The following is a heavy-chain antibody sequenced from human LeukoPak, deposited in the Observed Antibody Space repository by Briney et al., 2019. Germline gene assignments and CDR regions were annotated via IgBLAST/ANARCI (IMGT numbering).Heavy chain of an antibody. D-gene: IGHD2-15*01. CDR2: IFSGGTT. CDR1: GVTVNSNY. Sequence: PGGSLRLSCAASGVTVNSNYMSWVRQAPGKGLDWVAVIFSGGTTYYADSVKGRFTISRDNSKNTLYLQMNSLRAEDTAVYYCARDGGLHWGQGTLVTVSS. CDR3: ARDGGLH. J-gene: IGHJ4*02. V-gene: IGHV3-53*01.